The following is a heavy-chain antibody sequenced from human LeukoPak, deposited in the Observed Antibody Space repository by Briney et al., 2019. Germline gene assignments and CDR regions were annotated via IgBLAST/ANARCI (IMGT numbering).Heavy chain of an antibody. CDR1: GFTFSSYA. CDR2: ISYDGSNK. Sequence: SGGGVVQPGRSLRLSCAASGFTFSSYAMHWVRQAPGKGLEWVAVISYDGSNKYYADSVRGRFTISRDNSKNTLYLQVNSLRAEDTAVYYCARMELNGMDVWGQGTTVTVSS. J-gene: IGHJ6*02. CDR3: ARMELNGMDV. V-gene: IGHV3-30-3*01. D-gene: IGHD1-26*01.